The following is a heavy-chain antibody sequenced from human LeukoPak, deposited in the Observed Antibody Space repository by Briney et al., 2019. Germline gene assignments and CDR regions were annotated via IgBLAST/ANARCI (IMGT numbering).Heavy chain of an antibody. CDR2: INAGNGNT. CDR3: ARGTGFDP. J-gene: IGHJ5*02. CDR1: GYTFTSYA. Sequence: ASVKVSCKASGYTFTSYAMHWVRQAPGQRLEWMGWINAGNGNTKYSQEFQGRVTMTRNTSISTAYMELSSLRSEDTAVNYCARGTGFDPWGQGTLVTVSS. V-gene: IGHV1-3*03.